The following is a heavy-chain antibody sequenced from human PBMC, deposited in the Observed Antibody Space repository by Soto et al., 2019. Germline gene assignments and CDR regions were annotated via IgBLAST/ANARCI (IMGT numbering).Heavy chain of an antibody. V-gene: IGHV5-10-1*01. CDR2: IDPSDSYT. CDR1: GYSFTSYW. J-gene: IGHJ6*02. D-gene: IGHD2-2*01. Sequence: GESLKISCKGSGYSFTSYWISWVRQMPGKGLEWMGRIDPSDSYTNYSPSFQGHVTISADKSISTAYLQWSSLKASDTAMYYCARVDCSSTSCYGGYYYGMDVWGQGTLVAVYS. CDR3: ARVDCSSTSCYGGYYYGMDV.